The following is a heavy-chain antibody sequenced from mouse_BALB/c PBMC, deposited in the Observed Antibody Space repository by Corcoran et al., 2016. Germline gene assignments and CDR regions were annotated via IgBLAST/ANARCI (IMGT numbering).Heavy chain of an antibody. V-gene: IGHV1S136*01. Sequence: GTELVKPGASVKMSCKASGYTFTSYVMHWVKQKPGQGLEWIGYINPYNDGTKYNEKFKGKATLTSDKSSSTAYMELSSLTSEDSAVYYCARDYYGYWYFDVWGAGTTVTVSS. CDR1: GYTFTSYV. CDR3: ARDYYGYWYFDV. D-gene: IGHD1-1*01. J-gene: IGHJ1*01. CDR2: INPYNDGT.